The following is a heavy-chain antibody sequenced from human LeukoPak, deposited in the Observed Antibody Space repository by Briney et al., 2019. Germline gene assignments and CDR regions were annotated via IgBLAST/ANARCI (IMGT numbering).Heavy chain of an antibody. V-gene: IGHV1-69*13. J-gene: IGHJ3*02. CDR1: GGTFSSYA. D-gene: IGHD5-24*01. CDR3: ARARERWLRLYAFDI. CDR2: IIPIFGTA. Sequence: SVKVSCKASGGTFSSYAISWVRQAPGQGLEWMGGIIPIFGTANYAQKFQGRVTITADESTSTAYMELSSLRSEDTAVYYCARARERWLRLYAFDIWGQGTMVTVSS.